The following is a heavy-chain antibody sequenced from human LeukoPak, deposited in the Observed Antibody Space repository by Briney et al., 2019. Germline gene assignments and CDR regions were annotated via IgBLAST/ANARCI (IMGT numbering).Heavy chain of an antibody. Sequence: SVKVYCKASGGTFSSYAISWVRQAPGQGLEWMGGIIPIFGTANYAQKFQGRVTITADESTSTAYMELSSLRSEDTAVYYCARGRVPAATYNWFDPWGQGTLVTVSS. CDR1: GGTFSSYA. CDR3: ARGRVPAATYNWFDP. CDR2: IIPIFGTA. D-gene: IGHD2-2*01. J-gene: IGHJ5*02. V-gene: IGHV1-69*01.